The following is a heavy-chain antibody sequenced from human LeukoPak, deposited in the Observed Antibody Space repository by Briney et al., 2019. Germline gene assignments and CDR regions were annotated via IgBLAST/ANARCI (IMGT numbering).Heavy chain of an antibody. D-gene: IGHD6-13*01. V-gene: IGHV3-30-3*01. J-gene: IGHJ4*02. CDR3: ARDQGIAAYLFDY. CDR2: ISYDGSNK. CDR1: GFTFSSYA. Sequence: GGSLRLSCAASGFTFSSYAMHWVRQAPGKGLEWVAVISYDGSNKYYADSVKGRFTTSRDNSKNTLYLQMNSLRAEDTAVYYCARDQGIAAYLFDYWGQGTLVTVSS.